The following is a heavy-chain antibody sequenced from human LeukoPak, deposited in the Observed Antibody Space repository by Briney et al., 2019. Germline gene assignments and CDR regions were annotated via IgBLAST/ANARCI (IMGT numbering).Heavy chain of an antibody. CDR2: ISWNSGSI. D-gene: IGHD3-16*01. CDR1: GFTFDNYA. V-gene: IGHV3-9*01. J-gene: IGHJ3*02. CDR3: AKDTFGGLYAFDI. Sequence: PGGSLRLSCAASGFTFDNYAMHWVRQAPGKGLEWVSGISWNSGSIGYADSVKGRFTISRDNAKNSLYLQMNSLRAEDTALYFCAKDTFGGLYAFDIWGQGTMVTVSS.